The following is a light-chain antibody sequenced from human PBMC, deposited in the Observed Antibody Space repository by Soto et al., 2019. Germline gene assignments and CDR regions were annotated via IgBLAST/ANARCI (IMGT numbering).Light chain of an antibody. V-gene: IGKV1-5*01. CDR1: QSISNW. CDR2: DVS. J-gene: IGKJ1*01. CDR3: QQYDTYYT. Sequence: DIQMTQSHSTLSASVGDRVTITCRASQSISNWLAWYQQKPGKAPTLLIYDVSRLESGVPSRFSGSGSGTEFTLSINSLQPDAFAIYYCQQYDTYYTFGQGTKVAIK.